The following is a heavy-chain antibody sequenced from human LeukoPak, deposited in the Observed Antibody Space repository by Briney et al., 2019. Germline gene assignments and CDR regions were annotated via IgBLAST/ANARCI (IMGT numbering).Heavy chain of an antibody. V-gene: IGHV4-39*07. D-gene: IGHD3-10*01. Sequence: SETLSLTCTVSGGSISSSSYYWGWIRQPPGKGLEWIGSIYYSGSTYYNPSLKSRVTISVDTSKNQFSLKLSSVTAADTAVYYCARGFGVTMVRGVEAFDIWGQGTMVTVSS. J-gene: IGHJ3*02. CDR1: GGSISSSSYY. CDR2: IYYSGST. CDR3: ARGFGVTMVRGVEAFDI.